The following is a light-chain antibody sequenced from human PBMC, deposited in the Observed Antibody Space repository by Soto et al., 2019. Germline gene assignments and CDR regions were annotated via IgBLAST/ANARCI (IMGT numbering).Light chain of an antibody. CDR1: HNIAKW. Sequence: IQMTQSPSTLSASVGDRVTITCRASHNIAKWLAWYQQKPGRAPRLLIYDASTLQTGVPSRFSGSGSGTEFTLAISGLRPDDFATYYCQHLDTYLPFGQGTKVEIK. V-gene: IGKV1-5*01. CDR3: QHLDTYLP. CDR2: DAS. J-gene: IGKJ1*01.